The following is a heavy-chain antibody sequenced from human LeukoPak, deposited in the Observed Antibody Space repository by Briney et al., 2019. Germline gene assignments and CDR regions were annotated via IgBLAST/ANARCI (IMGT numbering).Heavy chain of an antibody. V-gene: IGHV1-69*13. J-gene: IGHJ6*03. D-gene: IGHD3-3*01. CDR3: ARAVTYYDFWSGYYTNYYYYYYMDV. CDR2: IIPIFGTA. CDR1: GGTFSSYA. Sequence: SVKVSCKASGGTFSSYAISWVRQAPGQGLEWMGGIIPIFGTANYAQKFQGRVTITADESTSTAYMELSSLRSEDTAVYYCARAVTYYDFWSGYYTNYYYYYYMDVWGKGTTVTVSS.